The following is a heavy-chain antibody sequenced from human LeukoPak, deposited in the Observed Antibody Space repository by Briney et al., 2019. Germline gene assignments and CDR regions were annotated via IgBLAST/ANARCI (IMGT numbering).Heavy chain of an antibody. J-gene: IGHJ4*02. D-gene: IGHD2-2*01. CDR2: INPSGGST. CDR1: GYTFTSYY. Sequence: ASVKVSCKASGYTFTSYYMHWVRQAPGQGLEWMGIINPSGGSTSYAQKFQGRVTMTRDTSTSTVYMELSSLRSEDTAVYYCARALGYCSSTSCLRPFDYWGQGTLVTVPS. V-gene: IGHV1-46*01. CDR3: ARALGYCSSTSCLRPFDY.